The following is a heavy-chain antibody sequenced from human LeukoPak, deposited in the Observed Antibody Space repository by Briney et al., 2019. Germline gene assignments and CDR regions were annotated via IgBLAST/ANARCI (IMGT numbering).Heavy chain of an antibody. Sequence: GGSMRLSCAASGFTFSSYAMSWVRQAPGKGLEWVSAISGSGGSTYYADSVKGRFTISRDNSKNTLYLQMNSLRAEDTAVYYCAKSIQLWLLGYFDYWGQGTLVTVSS. CDR1: GFTFSSYA. D-gene: IGHD5-18*01. V-gene: IGHV3-23*01. CDR2: ISGSGGST. CDR3: AKSIQLWLLGYFDY. J-gene: IGHJ4*02.